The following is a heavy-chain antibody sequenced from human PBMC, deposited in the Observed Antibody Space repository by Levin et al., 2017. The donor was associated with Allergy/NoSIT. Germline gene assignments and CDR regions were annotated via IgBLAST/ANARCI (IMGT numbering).Heavy chain of an antibody. CDR3: AGLGAGLDY. V-gene: IGHV3-9*01. Sequence: GGSLRLSCTASGFTFDDYAMHWVRQVPGRGLEWLSGVTWNSDNKGYADAVKGRITISRDNAKNSLYLQMNSLTPEDTAFYYCAGLGAGLDYWGQGILVTVSS. D-gene: IGHD1-26*01. CDR2: VTWNSDNK. CDR1: GFTFDDYA. J-gene: IGHJ4*02.